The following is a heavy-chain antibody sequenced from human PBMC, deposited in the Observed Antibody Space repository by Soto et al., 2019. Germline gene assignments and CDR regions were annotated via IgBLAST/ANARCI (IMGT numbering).Heavy chain of an antibody. V-gene: IGHV4-34*01. CDR2: INHSGST. CDR1: GGSFSGYY. D-gene: IGHD3-22*01. J-gene: IGHJ4*02. Sequence: DTLSLTCAVYGGSFSGYYWSWIRQPPGKGLEWIGEINHSGSTNYNPSLKSRVTISVDTSKNQFSLKLSSVTAADTAVYYCARANYYDSSGQGTYFDYWGQGILVTVSS. CDR3: ARANYYDSSGQGTYFDY.